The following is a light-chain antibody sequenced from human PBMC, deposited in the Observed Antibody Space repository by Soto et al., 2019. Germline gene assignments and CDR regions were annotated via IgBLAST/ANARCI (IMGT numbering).Light chain of an antibody. V-gene: IGKV1-5*03. J-gene: IGKJ1*01. CDR1: QNIHTW. CDR2: KAS. CDR3: QQYNSYWT. Sequence: DIQMSQSPSTLSASVGDRVTITCRASQNIHTWLAWYQQKPGKAPKLLIYKASSLESGVPSRFSGSGSETEFTLTISSLQPDDFATYYCQQYNSYWTFGQGTKGDIK.